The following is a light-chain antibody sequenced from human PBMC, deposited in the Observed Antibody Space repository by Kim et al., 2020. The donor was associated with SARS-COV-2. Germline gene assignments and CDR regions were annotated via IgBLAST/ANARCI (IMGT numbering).Light chain of an antibody. CDR3: QQYHYLTLT. V-gene: IGKV1-33*01. CDR2: DAS. J-gene: IGKJ4*01. CDR1: QDIRKS. Sequence: ASVGDRVTITCQASQDIRKSLNWFQQRPGKAPKLLLYDASDVETGVPSRFSGSGSGTYFSFTIDSLQPDDFATYYCQQYHYLTLTFGGGTKVEIK.